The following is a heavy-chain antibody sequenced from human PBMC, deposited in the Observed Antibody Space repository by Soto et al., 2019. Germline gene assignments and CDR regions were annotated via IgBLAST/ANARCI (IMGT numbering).Heavy chain of an antibody. CDR3: AREGANDSSGYYYYYGMDV. V-gene: IGHV1-69*06. CDR2: IIPIFGTA. Sequence: QVQLVQSGAEVKKPGSSVKVSCKASGGTFSSYAISWVRQAPGQGLEWMGGIIPIFGTANYAQKFQGRVTITADKSTGTAYMELSSLSSEDTAVYYCAREGANDSSGYYYYYGMDVWGQGTTVTVSS. D-gene: IGHD3-22*01. CDR1: GGTFSSYA. J-gene: IGHJ6*02.